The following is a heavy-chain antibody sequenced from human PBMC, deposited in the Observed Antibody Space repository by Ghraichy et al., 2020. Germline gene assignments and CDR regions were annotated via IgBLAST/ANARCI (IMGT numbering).Heavy chain of an antibody. Sequence: GGSLRLSCAASGFTFKNYWMHWVRQAPGKGLMWVSRINTDGSSTNYADSVKGRFTISRDNARNTVYLQMNSRRAEDTAMYYCARVGYSDGSYYSDFWGQGTLVTVSS. D-gene: IGHD5-18*01. V-gene: IGHV3-74*01. J-gene: IGHJ4*02. CDR1: GFTFKNYW. CDR3: ARVGYSDGSYYSDF. CDR2: INTDGSST.